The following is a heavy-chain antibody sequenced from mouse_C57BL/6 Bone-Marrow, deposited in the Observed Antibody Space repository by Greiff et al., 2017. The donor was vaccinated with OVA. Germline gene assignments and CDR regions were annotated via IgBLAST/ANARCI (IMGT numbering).Heavy chain of an antibody. J-gene: IGHJ1*03. CDR1: GYTFTSYT. CDR3: ARWGYYGYFDV. V-gene: IGHV1-4*01. CDR2: INPSSGYT. Sequence: VQLQQSGAELARPGASVKMSCKASGYTFTSYTMHWVKQRPGQGLEWIGYINPSSGYTKYNQKFKDKATLTADKSSSTAYMQLSSLTSEDSAVYYCARWGYYGYFDVGGTGTTGTVSS.